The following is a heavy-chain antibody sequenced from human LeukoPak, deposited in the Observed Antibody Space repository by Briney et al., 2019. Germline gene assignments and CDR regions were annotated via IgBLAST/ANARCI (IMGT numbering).Heavy chain of an antibody. CDR3: AREGATYPIFDY. Sequence: PSETLSLTCTVSGGSISRGSYYWSWIRQPAGKGLEWIGRIYTSGSTNYNPSLKSRVTISVDTSKNQFSLKLSSVTAADTAVYYCAREGATYPIFDYWGQGTLVTVSS. CDR1: GGSISRGSYY. V-gene: IGHV4-61*02. J-gene: IGHJ4*02. D-gene: IGHD1-26*01. CDR2: IYTSGST.